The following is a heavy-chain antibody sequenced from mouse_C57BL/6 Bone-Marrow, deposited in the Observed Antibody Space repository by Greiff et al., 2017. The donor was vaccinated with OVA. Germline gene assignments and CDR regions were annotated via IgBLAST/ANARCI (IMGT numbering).Heavy chain of an antibody. CDR3: ARAHYYGSPVYFDY. J-gene: IGHJ2*01. CDR1: GYTFTSYW. D-gene: IGHD1-1*01. CDR2: IDPSDSYT. Sequence: QVQLKQPGAELVKPGASVKLSCKASGYTFTSYWMQWVKQRPGQGLEWIGEIDPSDSYTNYNQKFKGKATLTVDTSSSTAYMQLSSLTSEDSAVYYCARAHYYGSPVYFDYWGQGTTLTVSS. V-gene: IGHV1-50*01.